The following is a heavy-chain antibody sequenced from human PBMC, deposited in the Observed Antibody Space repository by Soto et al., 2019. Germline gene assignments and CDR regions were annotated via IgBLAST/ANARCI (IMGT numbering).Heavy chain of an antibody. CDR3: ARDPAAAGFFDY. J-gene: IGHJ4*02. V-gene: IGHV4-31*03. Sequence: QVQLQESGPGLVKPSQTLSLTCTVSGGSISSGGYYWSWIRQHPGKGLEWIGYIYYSGSTYYNLSLKSRVTISVDTSKNQFALKLSSVTAADTAVYYCARDPAAAGFFDYWGQGTLVTVSS. CDR1: GGSISSGGYY. D-gene: IGHD6-13*01. CDR2: IYYSGST.